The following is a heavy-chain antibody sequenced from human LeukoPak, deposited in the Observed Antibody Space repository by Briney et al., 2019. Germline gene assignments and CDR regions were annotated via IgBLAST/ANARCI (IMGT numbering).Heavy chain of an antibody. CDR1: GFTLSSYG. J-gene: IGHJ4*02. V-gene: IGHV3-23*01. CDR2: VDYSGGDT. Sequence: GRSLRLSCIVSGFTLSSYGMSWIRHAHGKGLGRVSSVDYSGGDTHYADSVMGRFTISRDNSKNTLYLQLNSLSADDTAVYYCARNSGWYGVSWGQGTLVTVSS. D-gene: IGHD6-19*01. CDR3: ARNSGWYGVS.